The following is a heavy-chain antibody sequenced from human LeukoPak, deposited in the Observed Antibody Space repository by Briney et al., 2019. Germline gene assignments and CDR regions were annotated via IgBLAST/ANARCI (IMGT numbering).Heavy chain of an antibody. CDR2: ISWNSGSI. V-gene: IGHV3-9*01. CDR1: GFTFDDYA. Sequence: SGGSLRLSCAASGFTFDDYAMHWVRQAPGKGLEWASGISWNSGSIGYADSVKGRFTISRDNAKNSLYLQMNSLRAEDTALYCCANQVGYWGQGTLVTVSS. J-gene: IGHJ4*02. CDR3: ANQVGY.